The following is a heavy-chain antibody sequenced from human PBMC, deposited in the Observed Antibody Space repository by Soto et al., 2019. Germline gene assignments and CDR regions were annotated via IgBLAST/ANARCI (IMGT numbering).Heavy chain of an antibody. CDR3: GRGDYANAFDI. CDR1: GGSISSYY. D-gene: IGHD4-17*01. Sequence: XXTLSLPFTVSGGSISSYYWGWIRQPPGKGLEWIGNIYHSGSTYYNASLKSRVTISVDRSKNQFSLKLSHVTAADTAVYYCGRGDYANAFDIWGQGTMVTVSS. J-gene: IGHJ3*02. CDR2: IYHSGST. V-gene: IGHV4-59*12.